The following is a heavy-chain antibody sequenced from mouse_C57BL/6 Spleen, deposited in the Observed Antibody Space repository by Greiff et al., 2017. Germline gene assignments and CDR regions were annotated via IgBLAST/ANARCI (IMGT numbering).Heavy chain of an antibody. V-gene: IGHV1-81*01. CDR2: IYPRSGNT. J-gene: IGHJ3*01. Sequence: QVQLQQSGAELARPGASVKLSCKASGYTFTSYGISWVKQRTGQGLEWIGEIYPRSGNTYYNEKFKGKATLTADKSSSTAYMELRSLTSEDSAVYFWASYGSSSFAYWGQGTLVTVPA. D-gene: IGHD1-1*01. CDR1: GYTFTSYG. CDR3: ASYGSSSFAY.